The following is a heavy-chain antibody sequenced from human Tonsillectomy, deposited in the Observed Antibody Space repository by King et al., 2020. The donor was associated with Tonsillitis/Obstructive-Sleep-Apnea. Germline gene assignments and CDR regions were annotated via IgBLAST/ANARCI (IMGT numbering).Heavy chain of an antibody. CDR1: GFTFGDYA. Sequence: VQLVESGGGLVKPGRSLRLSCTASGFTFGDYAMSRFRQAPGKGLEWVGFIRSTAYGGTTEHAASVKGRFTISRDDSKSIAYLQMNSLKTEDTAVYYCTRAPVYSSTWYEIYYYYMDVWGKGTTVTVSS. CDR3: TRAPVYSSTWYEIYYYYMDV. D-gene: IGHD6-13*01. V-gene: IGHV3-49*05. CDR2: IRSTAYGGTT. J-gene: IGHJ6*03.